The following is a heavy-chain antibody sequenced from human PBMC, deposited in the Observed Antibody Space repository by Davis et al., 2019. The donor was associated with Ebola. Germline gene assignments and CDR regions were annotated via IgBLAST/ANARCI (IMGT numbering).Heavy chain of an antibody. D-gene: IGHD3-22*01. Sequence: GESLKISCAASGFTFSSYAMSWVRQAPGKGLEWVSAISGSGGSTYYADSVKGRFTISRDNSKNTLYLQMNSLRAEDTAVYYCAKCPQPDSSGYLHFDYWGQGTLVTVSS. CDR1: GFTFSSYA. V-gene: IGHV3-23*01. J-gene: IGHJ4*02. CDR3: AKCPQPDSSGYLHFDY. CDR2: ISGSGGST.